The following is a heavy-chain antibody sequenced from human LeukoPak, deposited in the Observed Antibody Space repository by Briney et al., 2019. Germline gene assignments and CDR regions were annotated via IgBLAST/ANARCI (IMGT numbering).Heavy chain of an antibody. Sequence: SGGSLRLSCAASGFTFSSYAMSWVRQALGKGLEWVSAISGSGGSTYYADSVKGRFTISRDNSKNTLYLQMNSLRAEDTAVYYCAKNDYGDYVSKFDPWGQGTLVTVSS. CDR2: ISGSGGST. CDR3: AKNDYGDYVSKFDP. J-gene: IGHJ5*02. CDR1: GFTFSSYA. D-gene: IGHD4-17*01. V-gene: IGHV3-23*01.